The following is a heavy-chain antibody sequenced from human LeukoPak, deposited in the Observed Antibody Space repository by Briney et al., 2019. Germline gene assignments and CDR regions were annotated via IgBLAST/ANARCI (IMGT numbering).Heavy chain of an antibody. CDR3: ASGGSYFDF. V-gene: IGHV4-39*07. CDR2: IYYSGST. D-gene: IGHD1-26*01. J-gene: IGHJ4*02. CDR1: GGSISSSSYY. Sequence: SETLSLTCTVSGGSISSSSYYWVWIRQPPGKGLEWIGSIYYSGSTNYNPSLKSRVTISVDTSKNQFSLKLSSVTAADTAVYYCASGGSYFDFWGQGTLVTVSS.